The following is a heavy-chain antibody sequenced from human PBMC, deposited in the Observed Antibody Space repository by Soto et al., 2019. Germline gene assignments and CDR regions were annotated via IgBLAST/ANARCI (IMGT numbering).Heavy chain of an antibody. CDR3: ARDRAHFYESSGRLDL. CDR1: GGSISGSYYY. D-gene: IGHD3-22*01. V-gene: IGHV4-39*02. J-gene: IGHJ4*02. CDR2: VFYTGFT. Sequence: SETLSLTCAVSGGSISGSYYYWGWLRQSPGKGPEWIGSVFYTGFTSYNPSLESRVSVSVDTSKNQFSLKVSGVSAADTAVYYCARDRAHFYESSGRLDLWGQGMLVTVSS.